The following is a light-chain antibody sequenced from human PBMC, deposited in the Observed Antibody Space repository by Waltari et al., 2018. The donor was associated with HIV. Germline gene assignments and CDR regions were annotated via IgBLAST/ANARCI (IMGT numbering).Light chain of an antibody. CDR1: SSNIGAGFH. CDR2: ATS. Sequence: QSVLTQPPSVSGAPGQRVTISCSGNSSNIGAGFHVHWYQHLPGTAPTLINYATSKRPSVVPHRFSGSKSGASASQAITGLPAEDEADYYCQSYDNSLTSYVFATGTRVTVL. CDR3: QSYDNSLTSYV. J-gene: IGLJ1*01. V-gene: IGLV1-40*03.